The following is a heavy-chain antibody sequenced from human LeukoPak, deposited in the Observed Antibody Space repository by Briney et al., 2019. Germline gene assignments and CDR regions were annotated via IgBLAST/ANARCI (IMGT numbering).Heavy chain of an antibody. Sequence: LSETLSLTCAVYGGSFSGYYWSWIRQPPGKGLEWIGRIYTSGSTNYNPSLKSRVTMSVDTSKNQFSLKLSSVTAADTAVYYCARAFDCSGGSCYSGYYFDYWGQGTLVTVSS. CDR3: ARAFDCSGGSCYSGYYFDY. V-gene: IGHV4-59*10. CDR1: GGSFSGYY. D-gene: IGHD2-15*01. J-gene: IGHJ4*02. CDR2: IYTSGST.